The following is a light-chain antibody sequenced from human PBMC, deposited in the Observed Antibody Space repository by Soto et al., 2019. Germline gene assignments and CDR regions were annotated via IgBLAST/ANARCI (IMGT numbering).Light chain of an antibody. CDR2: TAS. Sequence: DLQMTQSPSSLSASVGDRVTISCQASQDVTKYVNWYQQKPGKAPKLLIYTASNLEAGVPSRFSGSGSGTDFTFTISSLQPEDIATYYCQQYDNLPYTFGQGTKLEIK. CDR3: QQYDNLPYT. J-gene: IGKJ2*01. CDR1: QDVTKY. V-gene: IGKV1-33*01.